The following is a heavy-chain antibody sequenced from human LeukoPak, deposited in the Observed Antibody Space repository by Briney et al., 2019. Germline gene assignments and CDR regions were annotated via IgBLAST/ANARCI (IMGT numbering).Heavy chain of an antibody. V-gene: IGHV3-20*04. CDR3: ARVKGSGYRNSIDY. CDR2: INWNGGST. D-gene: IGHD3-3*01. CDR1: GFTFDDYA. J-gene: IGHJ4*02. Sequence: AGSLRLSCAASGFTFDDYAMNWVRQAPGKGLEWLSGINWNGGSTYYRDSVKGRFTISRDNAKNSLYLQMNSLRAEDTALYYCARVKGSGYRNSIDYWGQGTLVTVSS.